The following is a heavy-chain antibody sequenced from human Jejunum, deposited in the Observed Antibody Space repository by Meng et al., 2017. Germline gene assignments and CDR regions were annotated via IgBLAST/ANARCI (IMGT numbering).Heavy chain of an antibody. J-gene: IGHJ4*02. CDR2: IWSDGSKK. Sequence: QVRVVEVGGGVVQPGGSLRLSCVAFGISFSTSGMHWVRQVPGKGLEWVAMIWSDGSKKYYADSVKGRFTISRDNSKNTVDLQMDSLRADDTAVYYCARDRGVRDLDHWGQGTLVTVSS. V-gene: IGHV3-33*01. D-gene: IGHD3-10*01. CDR1: GISFSTSG. CDR3: ARDRGVRDLDH.